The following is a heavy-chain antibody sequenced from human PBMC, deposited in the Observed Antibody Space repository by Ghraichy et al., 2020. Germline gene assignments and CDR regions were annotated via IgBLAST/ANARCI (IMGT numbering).Heavy chain of an antibody. J-gene: IGHJ5*02. CDR3: ARDYYDSSGYYPSYNWFDP. V-gene: IGHV4-31*03. CDR2: IYYSGST. D-gene: IGHD3-22*01. Sequence: SETLSLTCTVSGGSISSGGYYWSWIRQHPGKGLEWIGYIYYSGSTYYNPSLKSRVTISVDTSKNQFSLKLSSVTAADTAVYYCARDYYDSSGYYPSYNWFDPWGQGTLVTVSS. CDR1: GGSISSGGYY.